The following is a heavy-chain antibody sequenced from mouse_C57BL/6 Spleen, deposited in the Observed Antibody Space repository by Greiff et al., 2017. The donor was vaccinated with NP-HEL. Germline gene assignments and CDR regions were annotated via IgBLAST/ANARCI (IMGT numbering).Heavy chain of an antibody. Sequence: DVKLVESGGGLVKPGGSLKLSCAASGFTFSSYAMSWVRQTPEKRLEWVATISDGGSYTYYPDNVKGRFTISRDNAKNNLYLQMSHLKSEDTAMYYCARGAGYYGSSWFAYWGQGTLVTVSA. CDR3: ARGAGYYGSSWFAY. D-gene: IGHD1-1*01. J-gene: IGHJ3*01. V-gene: IGHV5-4*03. CDR1: GFTFSSYA. CDR2: ISDGGSYT.